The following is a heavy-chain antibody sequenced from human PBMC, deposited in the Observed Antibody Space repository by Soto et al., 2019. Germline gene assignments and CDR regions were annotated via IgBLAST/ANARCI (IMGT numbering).Heavy chain of an antibody. Sequence: ASVKVSCKASGYTFTSYAIRWVRQAPGQRLEWMGWINAGSGNTKYSQKFQGRVTITRDTSASTAYMELSSLRSEDTAVYYCARDRYSNFDYWGQGTLVTVSS. CDR3: ARDRYSNFDY. J-gene: IGHJ4*02. D-gene: IGHD4-4*01. CDR1: GYTFTSYA. CDR2: INAGSGNT. V-gene: IGHV1-3*01.